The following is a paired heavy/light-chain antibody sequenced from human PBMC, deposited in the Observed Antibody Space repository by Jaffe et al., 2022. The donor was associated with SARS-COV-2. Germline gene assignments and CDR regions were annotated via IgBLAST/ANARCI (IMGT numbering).Light chain of an antibody. J-gene: IGLJ3*02. CDR2: DVT. Sequence: QSALTQPASVSGSPGQSISISCTGTSSDVGRYNSVSWYQQHPGKAPKLIIYDVTNRPSGVSNRFSGSKSANTASLTISGLQAEDEADYYCNSYTTGSTWVFGGGTKLTVL. CDR1: SSDVGRYNS. V-gene: IGLV2-14*01. CDR3: NSYTTGSTWV.
Heavy chain of an antibody. J-gene: IGHJ4*02. CDR1: GGSVSTNNYY. CDR2: IVYSGST. D-gene: IGHD2-21*02. CDR3: ARRRAGDSGLED. Sequence: QLQLQESGPGLVQPSETLSLTCTVSGGSVSTNNYYWGWIRQPPGKGLEWIGNIVYSGSTYYNPSLKSRVTISLDTSKNQCSLNLSSVTAADTAVYFCARRRAGDSGLEDWGQGTQVTVSS. V-gene: IGHV4-39*01.